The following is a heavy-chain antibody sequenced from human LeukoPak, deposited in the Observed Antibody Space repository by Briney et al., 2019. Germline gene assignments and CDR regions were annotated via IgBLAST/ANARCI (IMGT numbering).Heavy chain of an antibody. CDR2: ISGSGGST. D-gene: IGHD3-10*01. CDR3: AKKIVEFLTPNYFDY. CDR1: GFTFSSYA. J-gene: IGHJ4*02. V-gene: IGHV3-23*01. Sequence: GGSLRLSCAASGFTFSSYAMSWVRQAPGKGLERVSAISGSGGSTYYADSVKGRFTISRDNSKNTLYLQMNSLRAEDTAVYYCAKKIVEFLTPNYFDYWGQGTLVTVSS.